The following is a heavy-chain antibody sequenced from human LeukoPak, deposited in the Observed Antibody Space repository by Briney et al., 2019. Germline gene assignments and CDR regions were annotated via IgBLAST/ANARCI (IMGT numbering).Heavy chain of an antibody. Sequence: GGSLRLPCTTSGFTFSSSGMHWVRQAPGKGLEGVTFIWNDGSNKYYAESVKGRFTVSRDNSRNTVYLQMNNLRAEDTAVYYCARDDGGTPLDCWGQGTLVTVSS. V-gene: IGHV3-30*02. CDR1: GFTFSSSG. CDR3: ARDDGGTPLDC. D-gene: IGHD4-23*01. CDR2: IWNDGSNK. J-gene: IGHJ4*02.